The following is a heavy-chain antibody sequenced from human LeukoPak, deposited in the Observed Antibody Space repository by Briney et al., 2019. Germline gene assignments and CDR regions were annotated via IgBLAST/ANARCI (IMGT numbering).Heavy chain of an antibody. CDR1: GFTSSSYA. D-gene: IGHD5-18*01. CDR3: ARDLMDTAMGPDNY. CDR2: ISYDGSNK. J-gene: IGHJ4*02. V-gene: IGHV3-30-3*01. Sequence: AGGSLRLSCAASGFTSSSYAMHWVRQAPGKGLEWVAVISYDGSNKYYADSVKGRFTISRDNSKNTLYLQMNSLRAEDTAVYYCARDLMDTAMGPDNYWGQGTLVTVSS.